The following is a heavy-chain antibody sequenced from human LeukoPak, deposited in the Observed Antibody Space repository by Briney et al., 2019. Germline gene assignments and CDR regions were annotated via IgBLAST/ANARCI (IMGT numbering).Heavy chain of an antibody. CDR2: IYYSGST. V-gene: IGHV4-39*07. CDR3: AREYSNYFPDY. D-gene: IGHD4-11*01. J-gene: IGHJ4*02. CDR1: GGSISSSSYY. Sequence: PSETLSLTCTVSGGSISSSSYYWGWIRQPPGKGLEWIGSIYYSGSTYYNPSLKSRVTISVDTSKNQFSLKLSSVTAADTAVYYCAREYSNYFPDYWGQGTLVTVSS.